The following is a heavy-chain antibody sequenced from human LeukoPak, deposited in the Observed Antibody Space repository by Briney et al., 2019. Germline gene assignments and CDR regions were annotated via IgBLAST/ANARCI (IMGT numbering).Heavy chain of an antibody. D-gene: IGHD5-12*01. CDR2: IYYSGST. J-gene: IGHJ4*02. CDR3: ARDGATSRFDY. V-gene: IGHV4-59*01. Sequence: SETLSLTCTVSGGSFNNYYWSWIRQPPGKGLEWIGYIYYSGSTNYNPSLKSRVTISLDTSKNQFSLKLSSVTAADTAVYYCARDGATSRFDYWGQGTLVTVSS. CDR1: GGSFNNYY.